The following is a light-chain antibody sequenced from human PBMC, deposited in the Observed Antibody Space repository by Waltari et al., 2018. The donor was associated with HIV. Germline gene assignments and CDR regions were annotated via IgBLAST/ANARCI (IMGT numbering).Light chain of an antibody. CDR2: RNN. CDR3: AAWTDSRYVV. J-gene: IGLJ2*01. V-gene: IGLV1-47*01. Sequence: QSVLTQPPSASGAPGQRVTISCSGSSSNIGSNFVYWYQQLPGTAPKLLIYRNNQRPSGVPDRFSGSKSVTSASLAISGLRSEDEADYYCAAWTDSRYVVFGGGTKLTVL. CDR1: SSNIGSNF.